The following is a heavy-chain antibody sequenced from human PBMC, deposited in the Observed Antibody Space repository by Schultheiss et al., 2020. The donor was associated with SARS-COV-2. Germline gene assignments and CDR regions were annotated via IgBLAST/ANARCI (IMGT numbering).Heavy chain of an antibody. CDR3: AKGGGYESNYYGMDV. D-gene: IGHD5-12*01. J-gene: IGHJ6*02. CDR1: GFTFDDYG. CDR2: INWNGGST. V-gene: IGHV3-20*04. Sequence: GGSLRLSCAASGFTFDDYGMSWVRQAPGKGLEWVSGINWNGGSTGYADSVKGRFTISRDNSKNTLYLQMNSLRAEDTAVYYCAKGGGYESNYYGMDVWGQGTTVTVSS.